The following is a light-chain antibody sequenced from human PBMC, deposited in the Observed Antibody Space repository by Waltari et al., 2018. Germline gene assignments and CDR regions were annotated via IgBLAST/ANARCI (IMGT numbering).Light chain of an antibody. CDR3: QKYDSVPWT. Sequence: IQMTQSPSSLSASVGDRVTITCRASQGISRFLAWYQQKPGKVPKLLIYTASTLQSGVPSRFSGSGSGTDFTLTISSLQPEDVATYYCQKYDSVPWTFGPGTKVEIK. CDR1: QGISRF. CDR2: TAS. J-gene: IGKJ1*01. V-gene: IGKV1-27*01.